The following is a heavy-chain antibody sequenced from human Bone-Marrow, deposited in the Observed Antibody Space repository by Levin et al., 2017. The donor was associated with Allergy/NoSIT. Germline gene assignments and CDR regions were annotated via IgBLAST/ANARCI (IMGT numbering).Heavy chain of an antibody. CDR1: GFTFNNFN. J-gene: IGHJ4*02. CDR2: ISATSTYI. CDR3: ARGGSGAGYYFEY. V-gene: IGHV3-21*01. Sequence: GGSLRLSCAASGFTFNNFNMNWVRQAPGKGLEWVSSISATSTYIYYADSVKGRFTISRDNAKNSLFLQMNSLRADDTAVYYCARGGSGAGYYFEYWGQGTLVTVSS. D-gene: IGHD3-10*01.